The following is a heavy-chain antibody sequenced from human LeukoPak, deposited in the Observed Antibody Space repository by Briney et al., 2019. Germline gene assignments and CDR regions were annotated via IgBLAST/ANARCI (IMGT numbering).Heavy chain of an antibody. CDR3: ARGAYDYVWGRPVDY. CDR2: INPNSGGT. Sequence: GASVKVSCKASGYTFTGYYMHWVRQAPGQGLEWMGWINPNSGGTNYAQKFQGRVTMTRDTSISTAYMELSRLRSDDTVVYYCARGAYDYVWGRPVDYWGQGTLVTVSS. J-gene: IGHJ4*02. V-gene: IGHV1-2*02. D-gene: IGHD3-16*01. CDR1: GYTFTGYY.